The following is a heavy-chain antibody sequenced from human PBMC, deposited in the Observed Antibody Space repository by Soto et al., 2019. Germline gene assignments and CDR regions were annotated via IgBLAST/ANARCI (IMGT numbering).Heavy chain of an antibody. CDR1: GDSLKNYS. D-gene: IGHD1-1*01. Sequence: SETLSLTCTVSGDSLKNYSWSWIRQPPGRGLEWIGYMYFGGFTNYNPALKSRLTMFLDASKNHFSLRLSSVTAADTALYNCERQNGSLRQFDNWGPGTMVTVSS. J-gene: IGHJ4*02. CDR2: MYFGGFT. V-gene: IGHV4-59*08. CDR3: ERQNGSLRQFDN.